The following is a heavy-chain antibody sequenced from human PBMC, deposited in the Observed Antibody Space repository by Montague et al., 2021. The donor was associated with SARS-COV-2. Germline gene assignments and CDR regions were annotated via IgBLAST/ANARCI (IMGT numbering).Heavy chain of an antibody. CDR2: VDRSGTA. J-gene: IGHJ6*02. V-gene: IGHV4-34*01. CDR3: ARGRDSGTYFGTKYYFQYGLDV. CDR1: DGSVSAYF. Sequence: SETLSLTCDFSDGSVSAYFWSWVRQLPGKGLEWIGQVDRSGTAHXXPSLQSRLTLSADTSNNQVSLNLTSVTATDTATYYCARGRDSGTYFGTKYYFQYGLDVWGQGTTVTVSS. D-gene: IGHD3-10*01.